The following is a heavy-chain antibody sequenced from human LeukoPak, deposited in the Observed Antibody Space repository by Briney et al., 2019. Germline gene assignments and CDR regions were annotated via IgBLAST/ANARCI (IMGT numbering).Heavy chain of an antibody. D-gene: IGHD5-12*01. V-gene: IGHV3-11*01. CDR2: ISSSGSTT. J-gene: IGHJ5*02. CDR1: GSTFDDYG. Sequence: GGSLRLSCAASGSTFDDYGMHWVRQAPGKGLEWISYISSSGSTTYYADSVQGRFAISRDNAKNAVYLQMNSLRVEDTAVYYCARDRSGFDYNWFDPWGQGTLVTVSS. CDR3: ARDRSGFDYNWFDP.